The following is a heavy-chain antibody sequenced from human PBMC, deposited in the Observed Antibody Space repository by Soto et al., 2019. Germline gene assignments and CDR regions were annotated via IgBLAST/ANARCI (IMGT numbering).Heavy chain of an antibody. Sequence: QVQLVQSGAEVKKPGSSVKVSCKASGGTFSSYTISWVRQAPGQGLEWMGGIIPMFGTTNYAQKFQGRVTITADESTSTACMELFRLRSEDTAVYYCARGDDILTGSNWFDPWGQGTLLTVSS. J-gene: IGHJ5*02. D-gene: IGHD3-9*01. CDR1: GGTFSSYT. CDR3: ARGDDILTGSNWFDP. V-gene: IGHV1-69*01. CDR2: IIPMFGTT.